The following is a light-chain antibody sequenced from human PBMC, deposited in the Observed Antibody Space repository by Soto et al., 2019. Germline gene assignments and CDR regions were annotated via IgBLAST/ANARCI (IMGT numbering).Light chain of an antibody. CDR1: SSDVGGYNY. J-gene: IGLJ2*01. V-gene: IGLV2-8*01. CDR2: EVS. Sequence: QSALTQFPSASGSPGQSVTISCTGTSSDVGGYNYVSWYQQHPGKAPKLMIYEVSKRPSGVPDRFSGSKSGNTASLTVSGLQAEDEADYYCSSYADSNNLVFGGGTQLTVL. CDR3: SSYADSNNLV.